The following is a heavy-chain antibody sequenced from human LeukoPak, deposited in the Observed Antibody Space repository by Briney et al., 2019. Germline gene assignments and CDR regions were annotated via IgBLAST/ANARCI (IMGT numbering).Heavy chain of an antibody. Sequence: SETLSLTCTVSGGSISSYYWSWIRQPAGKGLEWIGRIHTSGSTNYSPSLKSRVTMSVDTSKNQFSLKLSSVTAADTAVYYCARVTMVGGFDPWGQGTLVTVSS. CDR1: GGSISSYY. CDR3: ARVTMVGGFDP. D-gene: IGHD3-10*01. V-gene: IGHV4-4*07. J-gene: IGHJ5*02. CDR2: IHTSGST.